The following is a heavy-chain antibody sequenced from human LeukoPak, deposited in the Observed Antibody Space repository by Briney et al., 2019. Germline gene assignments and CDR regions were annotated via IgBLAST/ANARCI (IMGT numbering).Heavy chain of an antibody. CDR1: GGFFSGYY. CDR2: INHSGSA. CDR3: ARVGGYPLSAFDI. Sequence: PSETLSLTCAVYGGFFSGYYWSWIRQRPGKGLEWIGEINHSGSANYNPSLKSRITISVDTSKNQFSLNLNSVTAADTAVYYCARVGGYPLSAFDIWGQGTMVTVSS. D-gene: IGHD3-22*01. V-gene: IGHV4-34*01. J-gene: IGHJ3*02.